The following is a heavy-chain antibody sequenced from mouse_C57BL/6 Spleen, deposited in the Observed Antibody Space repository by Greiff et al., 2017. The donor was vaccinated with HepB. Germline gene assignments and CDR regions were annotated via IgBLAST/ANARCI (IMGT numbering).Heavy chain of an antibody. D-gene: IGHD2-3*01. CDR3: ARDHQNYDGYYFDY. CDR2: ISDGGSYT. J-gene: IGHJ2*01. CDR1: GFTFSSYA. V-gene: IGHV5-4*01. Sequence: EVMLVESGGGLVKPGGSLKLSCAASGFTFSSYAMSWVRQTPEKRLEWVATISDGGSYTYYPDNVKGRFTISRDNAKNNLYLQMSHLKSEDTAMYYCARDHQNYDGYYFDYWGQGTTLTVSS.